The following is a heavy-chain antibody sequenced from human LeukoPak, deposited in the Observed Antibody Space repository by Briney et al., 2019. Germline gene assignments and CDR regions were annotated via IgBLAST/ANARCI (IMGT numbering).Heavy chain of an antibody. CDR1: GGSISSYH. D-gene: IGHD3-10*01. CDR3: ARGTYYYGSGRQYYFDY. V-gene: IGHV4-59*12. J-gene: IGHJ4*02. CDR2: LYNSGST. Sequence: SETLSLTCTVSGGSISSYHWSWFRQAPGKGLEWIGYLYNSGSTNFNPSLKSRVTISVDTSKNQFSLKLSSVTAADTAVYYCARGTYYYGSGRQYYFDYWGQGTLVTVSS.